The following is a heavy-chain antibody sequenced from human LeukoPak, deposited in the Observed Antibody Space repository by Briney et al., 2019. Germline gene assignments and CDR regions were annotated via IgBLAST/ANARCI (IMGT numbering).Heavy chain of an antibody. V-gene: IGHV4-4*02. CDR3: ARGPAARLDDAFDI. J-gene: IGHJ3*02. D-gene: IGHD2-2*01. CDR2: IYHSGST. CDR1: GGSISSSNW. Sequence: SETLSLTCAVSGGSISSSNWWSWVRQPPGKGLEWIGEIYHSGSTNYNPSLKSRVTISVDKSKNQFSLKLSSVTAADTAVYYCARGPAARLDDAFDIWGQGTMVTVSS.